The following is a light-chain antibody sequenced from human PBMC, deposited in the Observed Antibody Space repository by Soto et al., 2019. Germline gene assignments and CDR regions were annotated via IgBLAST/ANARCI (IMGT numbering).Light chain of an antibody. J-gene: IGKJ1*01. CDR2: DAS. CDR3: QQYHRYSRT. Sequence: IQLTQSPSTLSASVGDRVTVTCRASQSINSWLAWYQQKPGKAPKLLIYDASSLQSGVPSRFTGSGFGTEFTLTISSLQPDDFATYYCQQYHRYSRTFGQGTKV. V-gene: IGKV1-5*01. CDR1: QSINSW.